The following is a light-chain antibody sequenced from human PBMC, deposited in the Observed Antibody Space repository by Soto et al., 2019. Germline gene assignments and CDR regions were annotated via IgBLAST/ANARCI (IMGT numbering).Light chain of an antibody. J-gene: IGLJ2*01. V-gene: IGLV2-8*01. CDR3: SSYAGTNNFVV. Sequence: QSALTQPPSASGSPGQAVTMSCTGTGSDVGGYNYVSWYQHHPGKVPKLMIYEVSKRPSGVPDRFSGSKSGNTASLTVSGLQAEDEADYYCSSYAGTNNFVVFGGGTKLTVL. CDR2: EVS. CDR1: GSDVGGYNY.